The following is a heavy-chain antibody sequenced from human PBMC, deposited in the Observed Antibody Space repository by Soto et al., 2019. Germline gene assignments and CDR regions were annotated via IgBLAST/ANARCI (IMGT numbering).Heavy chain of an antibody. CDR3: ARDAEQWLTTRQNWYFDL. V-gene: IGHV3-11*05. CDR2: ISSTSSYT. Sequence: QVQLVESGGGLVEPGGSPRLSCAASGFTFSDYYMSWIRQAPGKGLEWVSYISSTSSYTNYADSVKGRFTISRDNAKNSLYLQMNSLRAEDTAVYYCARDAEQWLTTRQNWYFDLWGRGTLVTVSS. J-gene: IGHJ2*01. D-gene: IGHD6-19*01. CDR1: GFTFSDYY.